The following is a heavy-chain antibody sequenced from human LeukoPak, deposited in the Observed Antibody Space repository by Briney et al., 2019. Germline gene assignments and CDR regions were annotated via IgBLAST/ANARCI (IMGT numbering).Heavy chain of an antibody. CDR1: GGSISSGYY. D-gene: IGHD3-10*01. J-gene: IGHJ4*02. CDR3: ARVVFLYGSGSYYNY. V-gene: IGHV4-38-2*02. CDR2: INHSGST. Sequence: SETLSLTCTVSGGSISSGYYWGWIRQPPGKGLEWIGSINHSGSTYYNTSLKSRVTISVDTSKNQFSLGLSSVTATDTAVYYCARVVFLYGSGSYYNYWGQGTLVTVSS.